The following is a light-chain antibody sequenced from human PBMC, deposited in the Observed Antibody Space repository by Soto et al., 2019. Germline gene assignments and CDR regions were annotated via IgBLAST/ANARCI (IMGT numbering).Light chain of an antibody. Sequence: QSALTQPASVSGSPGQSITISCTGTSSDVGSHHFVSWYQQHPGKAPELMIFEVSKRPSGVSNRFSGSKSGNTASLTISGLQPEDEADYYCYSYVGRISFGGGTKLTVL. CDR2: EVS. CDR3: YSYVGRIS. V-gene: IGLV2-23*02. J-gene: IGLJ2*01. CDR1: SSDVGSHHF.